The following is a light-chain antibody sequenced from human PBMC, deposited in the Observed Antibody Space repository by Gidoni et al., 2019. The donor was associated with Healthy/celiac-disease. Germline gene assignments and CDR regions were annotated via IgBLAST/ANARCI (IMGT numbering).Light chain of an antibody. CDR3: QQSYSTPLLT. V-gene: IGKV1-39*01. CDR2: AAS. Sequence: DSQLTQSPSSTAASVGDRVTITCRASPSISSYLNWYQQKPGKAPKLLIYAASSLQSGVPSRFSGSGAGTDFTLTISSLQPEDFATYYCQQSYSTPLLTFGGGTKVEIK. CDR1: PSISSY. J-gene: IGKJ4*01.